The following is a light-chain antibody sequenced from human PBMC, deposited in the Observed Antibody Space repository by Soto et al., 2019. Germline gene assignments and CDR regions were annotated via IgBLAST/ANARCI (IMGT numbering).Light chain of an antibody. V-gene: IGKV3-20*01. CDR1: QSVSSY. CDR2: GAS. J-gene: IGKJ4*01. CDR3: QQFSSYPLT. Sequence: EMVLTQSPATLCLSPGERATLSRRASQSVSSYLAWYQQKPGQAPRLLIYGASSRATGIPDRFSGGGSGTDFTLTISRLEPEDFAVYYCQQFSSYPLTFGGGTKVDIK.